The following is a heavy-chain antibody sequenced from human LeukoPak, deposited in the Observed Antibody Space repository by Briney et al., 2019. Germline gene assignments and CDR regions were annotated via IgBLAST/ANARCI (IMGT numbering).Heavy chain of an antibody. Sequence: PGGSLRLSCAASGFTFSDYYMSWIRQAPGKGLEWVSYISSSGSTIYYADSVKGRFTISRDNAKNSLYLQMNSLRAEDTAVYYCASGTKTYYYDSSGFDYWGPGTLVTVSS. J-gene: IGHJ4*02. CDR2: ISSSGSTI. CDR1: GFTFSDYY. D-gene: IGHD3-22*01. V-gene: IGHV3-11*04. CDR3: ASGTKTYYYDSSGFDY.